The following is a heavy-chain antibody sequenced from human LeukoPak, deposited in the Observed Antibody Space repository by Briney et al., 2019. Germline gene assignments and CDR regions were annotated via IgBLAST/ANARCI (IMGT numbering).Heavy chain of an antibody. J-gene: IGHJ6*03. V-gene: IGHV4-59*08. Sequence: SQTLSFMCTVSGDSISTHSWSWIRQPPGKGLEWIGYIHFSRSSSYNPSLKSRVTISLDTSKNQFSLRLTSVAAADTAVYFCARHREAGIAISSFPHYYYSFYMDVWGTGTTVTVSS. D-gene: IGHD3-9*01. CDR1: GDSISTHS. CDR3: ARHREAGIAISSFPHYYYSFYMDV. CDR2: IHFSRSS.